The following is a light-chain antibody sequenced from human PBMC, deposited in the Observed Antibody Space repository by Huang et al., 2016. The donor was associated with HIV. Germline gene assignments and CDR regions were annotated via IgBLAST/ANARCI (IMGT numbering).Light chain of an antibody. Sequence: DIQMTQSPSSLSASVGDRVTITCRASQGISSYLNLYQQKPGKAPNLLIYSASTLQSGVPARFRGSGSGTDFTLTISSLQPADSATYYCQETYSIPYTFGQGTKLEIK. V-gene: IGKV1-39*01. CDR1: QGISSY. CDR2: SAS. CDR3: QETYSIPYT. J-gene: IGKJ2*01.